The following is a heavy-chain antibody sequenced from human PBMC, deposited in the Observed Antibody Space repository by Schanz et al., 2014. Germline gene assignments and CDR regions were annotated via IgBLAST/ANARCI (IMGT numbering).Heavy chain of an antibody. V-gene: IGHV3-53*01. CDR1: GFTVNTHY. J-gene: IGHJ4*02. Sequence: VQLVESGGGVAQPGGSLRLSCAVSGFTVNTHYMSWVRQAPGKGLEWISSMYINSGSTQYADSVKGRFIISRDSSKNTLFLQMNSLRAEDTAVYFCARDGGRDGYNLAFDVWGQGSLVTVSS. CDR2: MYINSGST. CDR3: ARDGGRDGYNLAFDV. D-gene: IGHD5-12*01.